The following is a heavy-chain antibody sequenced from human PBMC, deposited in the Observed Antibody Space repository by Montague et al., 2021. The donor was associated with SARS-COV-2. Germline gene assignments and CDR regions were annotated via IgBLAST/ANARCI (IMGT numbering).Heavy chain of an antibody. D-gene: IGHD3-22*01. V-gene: IGHV4-34*01. CDR3: ARFPTSYYYDSKAAPATPDAFDI. J-gene: IGHJ3*02. CDR1: GGSFSGHY. Sequence: SETLSLTCAVYGGSFSGHYWSWIRQPPGKGLEWIGEINHSGSTNYNPSLKSRVTISVDTSKNQFSLKLSSVTAADTAVYYCARFPTSYYYDSKAAPATPDAFDIWGQGTMVTVSS. CDR2: INHSGST.